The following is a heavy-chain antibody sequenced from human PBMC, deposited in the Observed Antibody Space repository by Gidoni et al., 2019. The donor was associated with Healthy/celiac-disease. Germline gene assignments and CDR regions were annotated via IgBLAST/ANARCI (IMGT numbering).Heavy chain of an antibody. J-gene: IGHJ4*02. Sequence: VPLVQSGAVVKKPGSSVQVSCPASGYPFTSYYMHWVRQAPGQGLEWMGIINPSGGSTSYAQKFQGRVNMTRDTSTRTVYMELRSLRAEDTAVYYCARPPRGIKGHYFDYWGQGTLVTVSS. V-gene: IGHV1-46*03. CDR3: ARPPRGIKGHYFDY. CDR1: GYPFTSYY. CDR2: INPSGGST.